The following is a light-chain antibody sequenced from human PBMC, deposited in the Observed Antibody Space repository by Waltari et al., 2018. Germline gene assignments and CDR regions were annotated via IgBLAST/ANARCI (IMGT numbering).Light chain of an antibody. J-gene: IGLJ3*02. CDR3: QSFDSSLSASV. CDR1: RSNFVAGYA. CDR2: GNN. Sequence: QSVLTQPPSTSGAPGQTATFPCTGGRSNFVAGYASHWYQQFPGAAPHLLIFGNNNRASGVPSRFSGSKSGTSASLAIAGLQSEDEAVYYCQSFDSSLSASVFGGGTKLTVL. V-gene: IGLV1-40*01.